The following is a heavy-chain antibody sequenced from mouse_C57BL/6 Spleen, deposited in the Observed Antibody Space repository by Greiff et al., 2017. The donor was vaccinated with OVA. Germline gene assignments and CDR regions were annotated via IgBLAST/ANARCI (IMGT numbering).Heavy chain of an antibody. CDR2: ISSGGDYI. Sequence: EVQRVESGEGLVKPGGSLKLSCAASGFTFSSYAMSWVRQTPEKRLEWVAYISSGGDYIYYADTVKGRFTISRDNARNTLYLQMSSLKSEDTAMYYCTRGGYGSSYLYYYAMDYWGQGTSVTVSS. J-gene: IGHJ4*01. CDR3: TRGGYGSSYLYYYAMDY. D-gene: IGHD1-1*01. V-gene: IGHV5-9-1*02. CDR1: GFTFSSYA.